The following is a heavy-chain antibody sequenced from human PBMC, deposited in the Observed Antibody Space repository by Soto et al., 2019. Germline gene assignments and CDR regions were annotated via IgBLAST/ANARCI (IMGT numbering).Heavy chain of an antibody. CDR3: ARSAHSDAFAI. CDR1: GFIFENFG. CDR2: ISGSGFKK. Sequence: GGSLRLSWAASGFIFENFGMSWVRQAPGKGLEWISSISGSGFKKYYADSVKGRFTISRDNSKSTVYLELNNLSAEDTAVYYCARSAHSDAFAIWGKGTMVTVSS. V-gene: IGHV3-23*01. D-gene: IGHD6-25*01. J-gene: IGHJ3*02.